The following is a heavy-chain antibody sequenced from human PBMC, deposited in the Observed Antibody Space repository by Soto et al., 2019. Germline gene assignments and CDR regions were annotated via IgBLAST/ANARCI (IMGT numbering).Heavy chain of an antibody. D-gene: IGHD3-3*01. CDR2: ISYDGNNK. J-gene: IGHJ4*02. Sequence: GGSLRLSCAASGFTFSSYAMHWVRQAPGKGLEWVAVISYDGNNKYYADSVKGRFAISRDNSKNTLYLQMNSLRVEDTAVYYCARNDGFEWLSPSAWGQGTLVTVSS. V-gene: IGHV3-30*09. CDR1: GFTFSSYA. CDR3: ARNDGFEWLSPSA.